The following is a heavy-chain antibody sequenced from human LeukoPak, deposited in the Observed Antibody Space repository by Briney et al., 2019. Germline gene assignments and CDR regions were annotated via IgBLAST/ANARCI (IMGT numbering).Heavy chain of an antibody. Sequence: GGSLRLSCAASGFTFSSYGMHWVRQAPGKGLEWVAVISYDGSNKYYADSVKGRFTISRDNSKNTLYLQMNSLRAEDTAVYYCARSAAAGRIVATFGYWGQGTLVIVSS. J-gene: IGHJ4*02. D-gene: IGHD5-12*01. CDR2: ISYDGSNK. V-gene: IGHV3-30*03. CDR1: GFTFSSYG. CDR3: ARSAAAGRIVATFGY.